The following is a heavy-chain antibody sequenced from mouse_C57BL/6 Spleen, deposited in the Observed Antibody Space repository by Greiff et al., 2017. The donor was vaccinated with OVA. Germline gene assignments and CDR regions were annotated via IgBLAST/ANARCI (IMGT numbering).Heavy chain of an antibody. J-gene: IGHJ2*01. V-gene: IGHV5-9-1*02. Sequence: EVQRVESGEGLVKPGGSLKLSCAASGFTFSSYAMSWVRQTPEKRLEWVAYISSGGDYIYYADTVQGRFTISRDNARNTLYLQMSSLKSEDTAMYYCTRDAGDYDGYFDYWGQGTTLTVSS. CDR2: ISSGGDYI. CDR1: GFTFSSYA. CDR3: TRDAGDYDGYFDY. D-gene: IGHD2-4*01.